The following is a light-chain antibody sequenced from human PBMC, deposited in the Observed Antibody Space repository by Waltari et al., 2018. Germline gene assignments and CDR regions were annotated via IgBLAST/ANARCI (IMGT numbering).Light chain of an antibody. CDR2: DVN. CDR3: SSYTTTSTYV. V-gene: IGLV2-14*03. Sequence: QSALTQPASVSGSPGQSITIPCTGTSSDIGRYYYVSWYQHHPGKAPKLMIFDVNERPSGVSNRVSGSKSGNAASLTISGLQAEDEAHYYCSSYTTTSTYVFGTGTKVTVL. CDR1: SSDIGRYYY. J-gene: IGLJ1*01.